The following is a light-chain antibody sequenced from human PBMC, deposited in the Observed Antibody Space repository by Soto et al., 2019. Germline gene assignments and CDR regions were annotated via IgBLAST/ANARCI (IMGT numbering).Light chain of an antibody. CDR2: DVR. Sequence: QSVLTQPASVSGSPGQSITISCTGTSSDVGGYHYISWYQQHPGKAPKFIIYDVRNRPSGVSNRFSGSRSGHTASLTISGLQAEDEADYYCSSYTSSSTVIFGGGTKLTVL. CDR3: SSYTSSSTVI. V-gene: IGLV2-14*01. CDR1: SSDVGGYHY. J-gene: IGLJ2*01.